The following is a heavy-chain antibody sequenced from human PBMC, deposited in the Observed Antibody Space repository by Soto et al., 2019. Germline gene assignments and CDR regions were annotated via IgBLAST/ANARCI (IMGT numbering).Heavy chain of an antibody. CDR1: GGSISSYY. D-gene: IGHD2-15*01. V-gene: IGHV4-4*07. Sequence: SETLSLTCTVSGGSISSYYWSWIRQPAGKGLEWIGRIYTSGSTNYNPSLKSRVTMSVDTSKNQFSLKLSSVTAADTAVYYCAGEPLYCSGGSCYPPNFDYWGQGTLVTVSS. CDR2: IYTSGST. CDR3: AGEPLYCSGGSCYPPNFDY. J-gene: IGHJ4*02.